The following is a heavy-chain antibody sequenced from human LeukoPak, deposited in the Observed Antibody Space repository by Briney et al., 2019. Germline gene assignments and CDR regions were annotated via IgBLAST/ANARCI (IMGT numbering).Heavy chain of an antibody. D-gene: IGHD6-19*01. CDR2: IYTSGST. J-gene: IGHJ4*02. CDR1: GGSISSYY. CDR3: ARVGEGYSSGWYPDY. V-gene: IGHV4-4*07. Sequence: NPSRTLSLTCTVSGGSISSYYWSWIRQPAGKGLEWIGRIYTSGSTNYNPSLKSRVTMSVDTSKNQFSLKLSSVTAADTAVYYCARVGEGYSSGWYPDYWGQGTLVTVSS.